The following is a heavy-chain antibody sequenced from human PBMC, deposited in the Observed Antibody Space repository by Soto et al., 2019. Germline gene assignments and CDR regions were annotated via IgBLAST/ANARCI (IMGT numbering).Heavy chain of an antibody. CDR3: ARQTTYSSSWFDY. CDR1: GGSISNYY. D-gene: IGHD2-2*01. CDR2: IYTSGST. Sequence: PSETLSLTCTVSGGSISNYYWTWIRQPAGKGLEWIGRIYTSGSTNYNPSLKSRVTLSVDTSKNQFSLKLSPVIAADTALYYCARQTTYSSSWFDYWGHGTLVTVSS. V-gene: IGHV4-4*07. J-gene: IGHJ5*01.